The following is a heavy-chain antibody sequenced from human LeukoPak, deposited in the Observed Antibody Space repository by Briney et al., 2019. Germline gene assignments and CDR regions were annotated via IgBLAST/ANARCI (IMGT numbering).Heavy chain of an antibody. CDR2: IIPIFGTA. D-gene: IGHD6-19*01. J-gene: IGHJ3*02. Sequence: SVKVSCKASGGTFSSYAISWVRQAPGQGGEWMGGIIPIFGTANYAQKFQGRLTLTTDESTSTAYMELSSLRSEDTAVYYCARTVAGTDAFDIWGQGTMVTVSS. CDR1: GGTFSSYA. V-gene: IGHV1-69*05. CDR3: ARTVAGTDAFDI.